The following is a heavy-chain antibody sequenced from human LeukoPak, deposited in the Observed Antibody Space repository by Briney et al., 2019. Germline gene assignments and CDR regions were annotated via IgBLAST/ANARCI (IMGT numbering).Heavy chain of an antibody. CDR1: GASVNTHD. Sequence: PSETLSLTCTVSGASVNTHDWSWVRQPPGKGLEWIGYIYSSGRTSYNPSLKSRVTISVDTSKNQFSLKLSSVTAADTAVYYCARHRRTYSSSWSPKYYYMDVWGKGTTVTISS. CDR2: IYSSGRT. D-gene: IGHD6-13*01. CDR3: ARHRRTYSSSWSPKYYYMDV. V-gene: IGHV4-59*08. J-gene: IGHJ6*03.